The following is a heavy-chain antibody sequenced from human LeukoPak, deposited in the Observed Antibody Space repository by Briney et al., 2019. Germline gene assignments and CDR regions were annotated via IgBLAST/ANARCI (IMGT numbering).Heavy chain of an antibody. CDR2: IIPLFGTT. CDR1: GGTFTSYG. Sequence: GSSVKVSCRASGGTFTSYGLGWVRQAPGDGLEWMGNIIPLFGTTNYAQKFQGRVTFTTDETAGTVFMELSNLNSDDTVIYYCAREGNGGSDSWGQGTLVTVSS. D-gene: IGHD2-8*01. J-gene: IGHJ5*01. V-gene: IGHV1-69*05. CDR3: AREGNGGSDS.